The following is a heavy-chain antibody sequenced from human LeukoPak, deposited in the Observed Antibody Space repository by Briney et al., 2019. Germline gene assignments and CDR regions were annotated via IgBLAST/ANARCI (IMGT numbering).Heavy chain of an antibody. Sequence: SETLSLTCTVSGGSISSYYWSWIRQPPGKGLEWIGYIYYSGSTNCNPSLKSRVTISVDTSKNQFSLKLSSVTAADTAVYYCARERTHYYDSSGYLDYWGQGTLVTVSS. D-gene: IGHD3-22*01. CDR2: IYYSGST. CDR3: ARERTHYYDSSGYLDY. CDR1: GGSISSYY. V-gene: IGHV4-59*01. J-gene: IGHJ4*02.